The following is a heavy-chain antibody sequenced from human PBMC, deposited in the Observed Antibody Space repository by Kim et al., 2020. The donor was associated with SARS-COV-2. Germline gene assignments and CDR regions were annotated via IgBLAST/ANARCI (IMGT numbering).Heavy chain of an antibody. CDR1: GGSFSGYY. CDR2: INHSGST. CDR3: ARGDCSSTSCYVWKGVGYGMDV. V-gene: IGHV4-34*01. J-gene: IGHJ6*02. Sequence: SETLSLTCAVYGGSFSGYYWSWIRQPPGKGLEWIGEINHSGSTNYNPSLKSRVTTSVDTSKNQFSLKLSSVTAADTAVYYCARGDCSSTSCYVWKGVGYGMDVWGQGTTVTVSS. D-gene: IGHD2-2*01.